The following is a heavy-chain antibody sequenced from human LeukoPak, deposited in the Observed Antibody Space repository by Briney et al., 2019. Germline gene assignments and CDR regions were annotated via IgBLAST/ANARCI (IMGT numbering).Heavy chain of an antibody. V-gene: IGHV1-2*02. J-gene: IGHJ4*02. Sequence: GASVKVSCKASGYTFTGQFIHWLRQAPGQGLEWMGWIDPPSGAPHYAPKFQDRVTMTRDTSIATAYLEEHRLKSDDTAVYYCARSGFSTGFYLDFWGQGTLISVSS. CDR3: ARSGFSTGFYLDF. CDR2: IDPPSGAP. CDR1: GYTFTGQF. D-gene: IGHD6-19*01.